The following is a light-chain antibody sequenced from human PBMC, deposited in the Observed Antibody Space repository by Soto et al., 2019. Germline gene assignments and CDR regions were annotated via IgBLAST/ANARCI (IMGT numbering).Light chain of an antibody. CDR1: SSDVGNNNF. V-gene: IGLV2-14*01. Sequence: QSALTQPASVSGSPGQSITISCTGTSSDVGNNNFVSWYQQYPGKAPRLMIYEVRNRLSGVSNRFSGSKSGNTASLTISGLQSEDEADYYCTSYTPTGALVFGSGTKLTVL. CDR3: TSYTPTGALV. J-gene: IGLJ3*02. CDR2: EVR.